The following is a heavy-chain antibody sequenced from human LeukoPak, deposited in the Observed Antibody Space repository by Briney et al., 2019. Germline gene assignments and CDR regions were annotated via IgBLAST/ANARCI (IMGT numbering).Heavy chain of an antibody. D-gene: IGHD1-26*01. J-gene: IGHJ4*02. CDR3: ARDSGRFYIDY. CDR2: IKQDGSEE. Sequence: PGGSLRLSCAASGFTFSNYWMSWVRQAPGKGLEWVANIKQDGSEEFYVDSLKGRFTISRDNAKNSLYLQINSLRADDTAIYYCARDSGRFYIDYWGQGTLVTVSS. CDR1: GFTFSNYW. V-gene: IGHV3-7*03.